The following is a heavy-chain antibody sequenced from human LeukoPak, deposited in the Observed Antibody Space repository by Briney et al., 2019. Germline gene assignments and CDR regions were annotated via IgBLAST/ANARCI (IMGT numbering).Heavy chain of an antibody. V-gene: IGHV1-46*01. CDR1: GYTFTSYY. J-gene: IGHJ4*02. D-gene: IGHD3-10*01. CDR3: ARIHYYGSGSYPQYYFDY. CDR2: INPSGGST. Sequence: GASVKVSCKASGYTFTSYYMHWVRQAPGQGLEWMGIINPSGGSTSYAQKFQGRVTMTRDTSTSTVYMELSSPRSEDTAVYYCARIHYYGSGSYPQYYFDYWGQGTLVTVSS.